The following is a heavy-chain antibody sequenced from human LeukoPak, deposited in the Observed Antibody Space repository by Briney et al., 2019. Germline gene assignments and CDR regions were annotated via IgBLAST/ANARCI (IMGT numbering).Heavy chain of an antibody. Sequence: TLSLTCTVSGGSISSGSYYWSWIRQPAGKGLEWIGRIYTSGSTNYNPSLKSRVTISVDTSKNQFSLKLSSVTAADTAVYYCARVEDIVGASDNWFDPWGQGTLVTVSS. CDR1: GGSISSGSYY. CDR2: IYTSGST. J-gene: IGHJ5*02. D-gene: IGHD1-26*01. CDR3: ARVEDIVGASDNWFDP. V-gene: IGHV4-61*02.